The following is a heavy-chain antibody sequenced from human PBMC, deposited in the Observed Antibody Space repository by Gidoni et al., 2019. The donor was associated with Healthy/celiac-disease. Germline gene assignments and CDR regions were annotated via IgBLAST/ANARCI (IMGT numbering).Heavy chain of an antibody. CDR1: GFPFSSYS. V-gene: IGHV3-48*04. CDR3: ARVVVAATSKYVDY. CDR2: ISSSSSTI. Sequence: EVRLVESGGGLVQPGGSLRLSCAASGFPFSSYSMNWVRQAPGKGLEWVSYISSSSSTIYYEDSVKGRFTISRDNAKNSLYLQMNSLRAEDTAVYYCARVVVAATSKYVDYWGQGTLVTVSS. D-gene: IGHD2-15*01. J-gene: IGHJ4*02.